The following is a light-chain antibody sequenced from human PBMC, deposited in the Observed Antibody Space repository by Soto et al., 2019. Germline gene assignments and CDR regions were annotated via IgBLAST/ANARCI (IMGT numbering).Light chain of an antibody. Sequence: EIVLTQSPGTLSLSPGERDTLSCRASQSVSSSYLAWFQQKSGQAPRLLIYVASSRATGIPDRFSGSGSGTDFTLTISRLEPEDFAVYYCQQYGSYPVTFGRGTKV. CDR2: VAS. J-gene: IGKJ1*01. V-gene: IGKV3-20*01. CDR3: QQYGSYPVT. CDR1: QSVSSSY.